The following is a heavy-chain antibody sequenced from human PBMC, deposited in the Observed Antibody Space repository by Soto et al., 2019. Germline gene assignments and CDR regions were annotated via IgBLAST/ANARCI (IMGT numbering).Heavy chain of an antibody. D-gene: IGHD2-15*01. V-gene: IGHV3-30-3*01. CDR2: ISYDGSNK. CDR1: GFTFSSYA. CDR3: AKVPSSSGRAHFDY. J-gene: IGHJ4*02. Sequence: QVQLVESGGGVVQPGRSLRLSCAASGFTFSSYAMHWVRQAPGKGLEWVAVISYDGSNKYYADSVKGRFTISRANSKKTLYLQMNSLRAADTAVYYSAKVPSSSGRAHFDYWGQGTLVTVSS.